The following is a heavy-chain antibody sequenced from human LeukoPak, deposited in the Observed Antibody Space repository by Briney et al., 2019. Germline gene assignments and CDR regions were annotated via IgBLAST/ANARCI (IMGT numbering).Heavy chain of an antibody. V-gene: IGHV3-21*01. D-gene: IGHD2-2*03. CDR3: ARDAGYCSSTSCYLVYFMDV. CDR1: GFTSNTYT. Sequence: KSGGSLRLSCAASGFTSNTYTMNWVRQAPGKGLEWVSSISSSSSYIYYADSVKGRFTISRHNAKNSLYLQMRAEDTAVYYCARDAGYCSSTSCYLVYFMDVWGKGTTVTVSS. CDR2: ISSSSSYI. J-gene: IGHJ6*03.